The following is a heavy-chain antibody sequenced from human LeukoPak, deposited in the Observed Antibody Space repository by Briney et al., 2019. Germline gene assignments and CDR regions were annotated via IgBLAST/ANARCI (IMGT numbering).Heavy chain of an antibody. CDR2: IHYSGRT. CDR1: GGSIIPYY. CDR3: ARDSSGYDSGWYFDL. V-gene: IGHV4-59*01. J-gene: IGHJ2*01. D-gene: IGHD5-12*01. Sequence: SETLSLTCTVSGGSIIPYYWSWIRHPPGKGLEWIGYIHYSGRTDYNPSLKSRVTITVDTSKNQFSLNLTSVTAADTAVYYCARDSSGYDSGWYFDLWGRGTLVTVSS.